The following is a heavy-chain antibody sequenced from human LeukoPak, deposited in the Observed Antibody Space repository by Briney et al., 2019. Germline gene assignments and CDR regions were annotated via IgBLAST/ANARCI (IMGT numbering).Heavy chain of an antibody. V-gene: IGHV3-7*01. CDR2: IKQDGSEK. J-gene: IGHJ4*02. D-gene: IGHD6-6*01. Sequence: GGSLRLSCAASGLTVSSNYMNWVRQAPGKGLEWVANIKQDGSEKYYVDSVKGRFTISRDNAKNSLYLQMNSLRAEDTAVYYCARGEWSSSPFDYWGQGTLVTVSS. CDR3: ARGEWSSSPFDY. CDR1: GLTVSSNY.